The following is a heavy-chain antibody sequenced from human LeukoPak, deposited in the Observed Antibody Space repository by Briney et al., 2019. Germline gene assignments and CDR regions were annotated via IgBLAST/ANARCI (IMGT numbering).Heavy chain of an antibody. Sequence: GGSLRLSCSASGFTFSSYAMHWVRQAPGKGLEYIPALSSSGDSSYHADSVKGRLTISRDNSKNTVYLQMSSLRTEDTAVYYCVKNVGGDYYYYYGMDVWGQGTTVTVSS. V-gene: IGHV3-64D*06. J-gene: IGHJ6*02. CDR2: LSSSGDSS. CDR1: GFTFSSYA. CDR3: VKNVGGDYYYYYGMDV. D-gene: IGHD3-16*01.